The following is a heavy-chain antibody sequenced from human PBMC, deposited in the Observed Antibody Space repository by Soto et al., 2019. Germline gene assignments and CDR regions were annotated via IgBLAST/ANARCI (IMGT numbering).Heavy chain of an antibody. J-gene: IGHJ4*02. D-gene: IGHD3-22*01. V-gene: IGHV3-21*01. Sequence: PGGALRLSCAASGFTFSSYSMNWVRQAPGKGLEWVSSISSSSSYIYYADSVKGRFTISRDNAKNSLYLQMNSLRAEDTAVYYCARDSYYYDSSGFIRGFDYWGQGTLVTVSS. CDR2: ISSSSSYI. CDR3: ARDSYYYDSSGFIRGFDY. CDR1: GFTFSSYS.